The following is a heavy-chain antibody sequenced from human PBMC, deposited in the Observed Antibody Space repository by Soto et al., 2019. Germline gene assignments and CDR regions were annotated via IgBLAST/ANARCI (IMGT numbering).Heavy chain of an antibody. CDR2: ISSSSSYI. CDR1: GFTFSSYS. CDR3: ARDLYYDILTGYSPGPIDYFDY. D-gene: IGHD3-9*01. V-gene: IGHV3-21*01. Sequence: GGSLRLSCAASGFTFSSYSMNWVRQAPGKGLEWVSSISSSSSYIYYADSVKGRFTISRDNAKNSLYLQMNSLRAEDTAVYYCARDLYYDILTGYSPGPIDYFDYWGQGTLVTVSS. J-gene: IGHJ4*02.